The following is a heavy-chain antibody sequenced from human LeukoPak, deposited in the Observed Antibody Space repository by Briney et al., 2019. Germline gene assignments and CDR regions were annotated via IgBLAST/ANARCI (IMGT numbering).Heavy chain of an antibody. D-gene: IGHD3-22*01. CDR1: GFTFSSYA. CDR3: AKAYPITMIVGVTFPFDY. CDR2: ISGSGGST. J-gene: IGHJ4*02. V-gene: IGHV3-23*01. Sequence: GGSLRLSCAASGFTFSSYAMSWVRQAPGKGLEWVSAISGSGGSTYYADSVKGRFTISRDNSKNTLYLQMNSLRAEDTAVYYCAKAYPITMIVGVTFPFDYWGQGTLVTVSS.